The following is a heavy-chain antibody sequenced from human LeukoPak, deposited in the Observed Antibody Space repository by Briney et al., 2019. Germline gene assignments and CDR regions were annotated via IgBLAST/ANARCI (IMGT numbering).Heavy chain of an antibody. CDR1: GFSFNICD. CDR3: AKDPPGYHRPIDY. CDR2: ISAGGGTT. V-gene: IGHV3-23*01. Sequence: PRGSLRLSCAASGFSFNICDMNWVRQAPGKGPEWVSAISAGGGTTDYADSVRGRFTISRDNSKNTLYLQMNSLRGEDTAIYYCAKDPPGYHRPIDYWAKGNVHTVSS. D-gene: IGHD5-12*01. J-gene: IGHJ4*02.